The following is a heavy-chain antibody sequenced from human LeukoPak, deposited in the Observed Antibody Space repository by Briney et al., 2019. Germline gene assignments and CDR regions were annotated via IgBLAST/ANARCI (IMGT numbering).Heavy chain of an antibody. J-gene: IGHJ3*02. CDR2: IKSDGSST. CDR1: GFTFSNYW. Sequence: GGSLRLSCAASGFTFSNYWMHWVRQAPGKGLVWVSRIKSDGSSTSYADSVKGRFTISRDNAKNTLYLQMNSLGAEDTALYYCARGTGYVVFDIWGQGIMVTVSS. D-gene: IGHD3-10*02. V-gene: IGHV3-74*01. CDR3: ARGTGYVVFDI.